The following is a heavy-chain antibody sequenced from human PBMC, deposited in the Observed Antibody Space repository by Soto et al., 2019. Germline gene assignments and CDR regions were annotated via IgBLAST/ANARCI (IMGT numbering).Heavy chain of an antibody. Sequence: QMQLIQSGAEVKKSGSSVKVTCKASGGTFSSDSISWVRQAPGEGLEWMGGVIPLFGTANYAQKFEGRVTITADESTSTDYMELSSLRSDDTAVYYCARVHMIVVVGERYHYKGLDVWGQGTAVTVSS. D-gene: IGHD3-22*01. V-gene: IGHV1-69*01. CDR2: VIPLFGTA. J-gene: IGHJ6*02. CDR3: ARVHMIVVVGERYHYKGLDV. CDR1: GGTFSSDS.